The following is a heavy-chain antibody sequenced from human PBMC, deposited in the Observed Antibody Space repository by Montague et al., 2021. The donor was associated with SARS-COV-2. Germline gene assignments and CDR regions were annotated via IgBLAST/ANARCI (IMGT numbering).Heavy chain of an antibody. V-gene: IGHV4-31*03. Sequence: TLSLTCTVSGATITSGRYYWTWIRQHPGKGLEYIGNIYYDGSTYYNPSLKSRLTMSVDMSKNHFSLKLRSVTAAATAMYFCAKWAALIYYYGLDVWGRETTVTVSS. CDR1: GATITSGRYY. CDR2: IYYDGST. CDR3: AKWAALIYYYGLDV. D-gene: IGHD3-10*01. J-gene: IGHJ6*02.